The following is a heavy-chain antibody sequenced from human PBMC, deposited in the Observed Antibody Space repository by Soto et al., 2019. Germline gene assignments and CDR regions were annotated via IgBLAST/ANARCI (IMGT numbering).Heavy chain of an antibody. CDR3: AKGVPGIAVAGTGYFQH. CDR1: GFTFSSYA. V-gene: IGHV3-23*01. CDR2: ISGSGDST. Sequence: EVQLLESGGGLVQPGGSLRLSCAASGFTFSSYAMSWVRQAPGKGLEWVSGISGSGDSTYYADSVKGRFTISRDNSKNXPYLQMTSLRAEDTAVYDCAKGVPGIAVAGTGYFQHWGQGTLVTVTS. J-gene: IGHJ1*01. D-gene: IGHD6-19*01.